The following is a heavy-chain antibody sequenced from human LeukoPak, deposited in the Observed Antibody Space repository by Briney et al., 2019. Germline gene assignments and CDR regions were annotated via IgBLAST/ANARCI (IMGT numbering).Heavy chain of an antibody. Sequence: PGGSLRLSCAASGFTFSSYEMNWVRQAPGKGLEWVSYISSSGSTIYYAHSVKGRFTISRDNAKNTLYLQMNSLRSEDTAVYYCARLYSSGWYDFDYWGQGTLVTVSS. CDR3: ARLYSSGWYDFDY. D-gene: IGHD6-19*01. CDR1: GFTFSSYE. V-gene: IGHV3-48*03. J-gene: IGHJ4*02. CDR2: ISSSGSTI.